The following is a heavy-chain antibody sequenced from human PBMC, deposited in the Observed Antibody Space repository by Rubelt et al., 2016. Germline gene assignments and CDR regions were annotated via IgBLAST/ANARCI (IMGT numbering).Heavy chain of an antibody. J-gene: IGHJ4*02. V-gene: IGHV3-33*01. CDR2: IWYDGSNK. CDR1: GFTFSSYG. Sequence: GGVVQPGRSLRLSCAASGFTFSSYGMHWVRQAPGKGLEWVAVIWYDGSNKYYADSVKGRFTISRDNSKNTLYLRMNSLRAEDTAVYYCARGGMGGSTGYVDYWGQGTLVTVSS. CDR3: ARGGMGGSTGYVDY. D-gene: IGHD1-26*01.